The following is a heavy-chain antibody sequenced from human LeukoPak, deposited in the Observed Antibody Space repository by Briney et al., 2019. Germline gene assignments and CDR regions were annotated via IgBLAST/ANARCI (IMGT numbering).Heavy chain of an antibody. CDR3: ARDVGPAAITSNWFDP. CDR2: INWNGGST. V-gene: IGHV3-20*01. CDR1: GFTFSNYA. Sequence: GGSLRLSCAASGFTFSNYAMSWVRQAPGKGLEWVSGINWNGGSTGYVDSVKGRFTISRDNAKNSLYLQMNSLRAEDTALYHCARDVGPAAITSNWFDPWGQGTLVTVSS. D-gene: IGHD2-2*02. J-gene: IGHJ5*02.